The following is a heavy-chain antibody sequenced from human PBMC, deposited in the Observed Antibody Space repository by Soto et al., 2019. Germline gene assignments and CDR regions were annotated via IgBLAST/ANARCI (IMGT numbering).Heavy chain of an antibody. CDR1: GGSFSGYY. D-gene: IGHD3-10*01. J-gene: IGHJ5*02. CDR3: ARGRRYYYGSGSYYPPSWFDP. Sequence: QVQLQQWGAGLLKPSETLSLTCAVYGGSFSGYYWSWIRQPPGKGLEWIGEINHSGSTHYNPSLKSRVTISVDTSKNQFSLKLSSVTAADTAVYYCARGRRYYYGSGSYYPPSWFDPWGQGTLVTVSS. V-gene: IGHV4-34*01. CDR2: INHSGST.